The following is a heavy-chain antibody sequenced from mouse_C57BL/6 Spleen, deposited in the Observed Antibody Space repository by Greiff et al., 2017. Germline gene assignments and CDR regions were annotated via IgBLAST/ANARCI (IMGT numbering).Heavy chain of an antibody. J-gene: IGHJ2*01. CDR3: ARKDGSSLDY. Sequence: EVQLVESGGGLVKPGGSLKLSCAASGFTFSDYGMHWVRQAPEKGLEWVAYISSGSSTIYYADTVKGRFTISRDNAKNTLFLQMTRLRAEDTAMYYCARKDGSSLDYWGQGTTLTVSS. CDR2: ISSGSSTI. D-gene: IGHD1-1*01. CDR1: GFTFSDYG. V-gene: IGHV5-17*01.